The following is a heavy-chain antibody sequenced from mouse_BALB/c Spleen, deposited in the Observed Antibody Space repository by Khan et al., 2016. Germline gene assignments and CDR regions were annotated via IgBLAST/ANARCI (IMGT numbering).Heavy chain of an antibody. V-gene: IGHV9-3-1*01. D-gene: IGHD2-2*01. Sequence: QIQLVQSGPELKKPGETVKISCKASGYTFTNYGMNWVKQAPGKGLKWMGWINTYTGEPTYADDFKGRFAFSLETSASTAYLQINNLKNEDTTTYVCARSYRSRPGAMDYGGQGTSVTVSS. CDR2: INTYTGEP. J-gene: IGHJ4*01. CDR1: GYTFTNYG. CDR3: ARSYRSRPGAMDY.